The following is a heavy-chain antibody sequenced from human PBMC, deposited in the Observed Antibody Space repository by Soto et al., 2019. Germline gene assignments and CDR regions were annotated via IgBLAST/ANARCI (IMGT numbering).Heavy chain of an antibody. J-gene: IGHJ3*02. CDR3: ARDFTPDSSSWEDRDRDRKGAFDI. Sequence: ASVKVSCKASGYTFTSYYMHWVRQAPGQGLEWMGIINPSGGSTSYAQKFQGRVTMTRDTSTSTVYMELSSLRSEDTAVYYCARDFTPDSSSWEDRDRDRKGAFDIWGQGTMVTVSS. V-gene: IGHV1-46*01. CDR2: INPSGGST. D-gene: IGHD6-6*01. CDR1: GYTFTSYY.